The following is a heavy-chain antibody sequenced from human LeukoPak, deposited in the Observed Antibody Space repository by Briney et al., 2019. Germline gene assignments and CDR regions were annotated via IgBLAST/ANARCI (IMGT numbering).Heavy chain of an antibody. J-gene: IGHJ5*02. D-gene: IGHD6-13*01. CDR1: GYTFTSYG. CDR3: ARDGFLAAAGKGNWFDP. CDR2: ISAYNGNT. Sequence: ASVKVSCKAPGYTFTSYGISWVRQAPGQGLEWMGWISAYNGNTNYAQKLQGRVTMTTDTSTSTAYMELRSLRSDDTAVYYCARDGFLAAAGKGNWFDPWGQGTLVTASS. V-gene: IGHV1-18*01.